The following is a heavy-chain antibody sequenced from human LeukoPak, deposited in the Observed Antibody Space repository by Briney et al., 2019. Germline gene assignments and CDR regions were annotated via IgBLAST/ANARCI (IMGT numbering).Heavy chain of an antibody. V-gene: IGHV1-2*02. D-gene: IGHD2-2*01. CDR1: GYTFTDCY. Sequence: ASVKVSCKASGYTFTDCYMHWVRQAPGQGFEWMGWINPNDGNTNYAQKFQGRVTMTRDTSISTAHMEVSRLRSDDTAVYYCARANFLYCSSSTCLFDYWGQGTLVTVSS. CDR2: INPNDGNT. J-gene: IGHJ4*02. CDR3: ARANFLYCSSSTCLFDY.